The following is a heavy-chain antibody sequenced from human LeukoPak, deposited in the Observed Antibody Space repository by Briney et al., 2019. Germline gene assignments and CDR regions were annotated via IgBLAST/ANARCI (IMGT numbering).Heavy chain of an antibody. CDR1: GGSISSYY. D-gene: IGHD2-21*02. CDR3: ARVTDPRYNWFDP. V-gene: IGHV4-4*07. J-gene: IGHJ5*02. Sequence: SETLSLTCTVSGGSISSYYWTWIRQPAGKGPEWIGRIHASGSTNYNPSLKSRVNMSVDTSKNQFPLKLNSVTAADTAVYYCARVTDPRYNWFDPWGQGTLVTGSS. CDR2: IHASGST.